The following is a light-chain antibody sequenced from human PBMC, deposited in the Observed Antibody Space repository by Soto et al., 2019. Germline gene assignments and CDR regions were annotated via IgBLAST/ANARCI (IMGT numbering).Light chain of an antibody. V-gene: IGKV3D-20*02. J-gene: IGKJ4*01. Sequence: EIVLTQSPGTLSLSPGERATLSCRASESVSTSYLAWYQQKPGQAPRLLIYGASGRATGIPDRFSVSASGTDFTLTISSLEPEDFAVYYCQQRSNWPLTFGGGTKVEIK. CDR1: ESVSTSY. CDR2: GAS. CDR3: QQRSNWPLT.